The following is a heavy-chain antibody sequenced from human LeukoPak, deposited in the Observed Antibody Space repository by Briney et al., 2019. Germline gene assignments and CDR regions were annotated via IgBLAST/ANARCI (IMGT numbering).Heavy chain of an antibody. V-gene: IGHV3-23*01. CDR2: ISGSGGNT. J-gene: IGHJ4*02. CDR3: ARDGHPFDF. CDR1: GFTFSSYA. Sequence: GGSLRLSCAASGFTFSSYAMSWVRQAPGKGLEWVSAISGSGGNTYYADSVKGRFTISRDNARNSLFLQMNSLRAEDTAVYYCARDGHPFDFWGQGTLVTVAS.